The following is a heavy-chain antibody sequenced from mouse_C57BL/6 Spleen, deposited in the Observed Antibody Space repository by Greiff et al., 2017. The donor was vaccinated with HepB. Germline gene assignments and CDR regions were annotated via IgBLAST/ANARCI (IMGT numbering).Heavy chain of an antibody. CDR2: INPSNGGT. CDR1: GYTFTSYW. J-gene: IGHJ2*01. V-gene: IGHV1-53*01. D-gene: IGHD1-1*01. Sequence: QVQLQQSGTELVKPGASVKLSCKASGYTFTSYWMHWVKQRPGQGLEWIGNINPSNGGTNYNEKFKSKATLTVDKSSSTAYMKLSSLTSEDSAVYYCARSRTTVVPDYWGQGTTLTVSS. CDR3: ARSRTTVVPDY.